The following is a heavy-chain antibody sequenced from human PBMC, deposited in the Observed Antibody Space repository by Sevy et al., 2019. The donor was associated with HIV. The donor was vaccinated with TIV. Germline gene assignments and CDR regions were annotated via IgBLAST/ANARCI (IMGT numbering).Heavy chain of an antibody. D-gene: IGHD6-19*01. CDR1: GFIFSSFG. Sequence: GGSLRLSCAASGFIFSSFGMHWVRQAPGKGLEWVAFIHYKGSDKYYADAVKGRYTISRDNSKNTVYLQMSSLRAEDTAVYYCAKDYSTVWYGYYYGMDFRGQGTTVTVSS. CDR2: IHYKGSDK. CDR3: AKDYSTVWYGYYYGMDF. J-gene: IGHJ6*02. V-gene: IGHV3-30*02.